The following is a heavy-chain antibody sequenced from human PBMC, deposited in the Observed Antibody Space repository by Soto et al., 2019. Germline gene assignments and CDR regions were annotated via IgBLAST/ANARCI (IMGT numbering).Heavy chain of an antibody. V-gene: IGHV1-18*01. Sequence: ASVKVCCKASGYTFTSYGISWVRQAPGQGLEWMGWISAYNGNTNYAQKLQGRVTMTTDTSTSTAYMELRSLRSDDTAVYYCARDIGVDYGDYVNLDYFDYWGQGTLVTVSS. CDR3: ARDIGVDYGDYVNLDYFDY. CDR1: GYTFTSYG. CDR2: ISAYNGNT. D-gene: IGHD4-17*01. J-gene: IGHJ4*02.